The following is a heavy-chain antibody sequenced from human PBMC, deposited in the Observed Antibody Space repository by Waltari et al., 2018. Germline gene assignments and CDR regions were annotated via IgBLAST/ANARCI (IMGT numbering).Heavy chain of an antibody. Sequence: QLQLQESGPGLVKPSETLSLTCTVPGGSISRSSYYWGWIRQPPGKGLEWIGSIYYSGSTYYNPSLKSRVTIAVDTSKNQFALKLSSGTAADTAVYYCARPRGGSYSTCGVNWFDPWGQGTLVTVSS. D-gene: IGHD1-26*01. J-gene: IGHJ5*02. V-gene: IGHV4-39*01. CDR2: IYYSGST. CDR1: GGSISRSSYY. CDR3: ARPRGGSYSTCGVNWFDP.